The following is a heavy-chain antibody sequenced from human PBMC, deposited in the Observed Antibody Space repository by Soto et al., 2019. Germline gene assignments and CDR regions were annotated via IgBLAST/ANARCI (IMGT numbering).Heavy chain of an antibody. CDR2: ISFDGSNK. CDR1: GFTFSNYG. J-gene: IGHJ6*01. Sequence: QVQLVESGGGVVQPGRSLRLSCGVSGFTFSNYGMHWVRQAPGKGLEWVTVISFDGSNKYYADSVKGRFTISRDNSKNTLSLQMSSLRGEDTAVYYCARSTSSTLSYYYGMDVW. CDR3: ARSTSSTLSYYYGMDV. D-gene: IGHD6-6*01. V-gene: IGHV3-30*03.